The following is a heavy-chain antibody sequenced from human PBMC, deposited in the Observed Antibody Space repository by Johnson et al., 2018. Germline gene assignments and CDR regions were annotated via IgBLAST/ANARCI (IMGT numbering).Heavy chain of an antibody. CDR2: ISSSSSYI. Sequence: VQLVQSGGGLVKPGGSLRLSCAASGFTFSSYSMNWVRQAPGKGLEWVSSISSSSSYIYYADSVKGRFTISRDNAKNSLYLQMNSLRAGDTAVYYCARDGAGAVLGYYYYMDVWGKGTTVTVSS. V-gene: IGHV3-21*01. CDR3: ARDGAGAVLGYYYYMDV. D-gene: IGHD4/OR15-4a*01. J-gene: IGHJ6*03. CDR1: GFTFSSYS.